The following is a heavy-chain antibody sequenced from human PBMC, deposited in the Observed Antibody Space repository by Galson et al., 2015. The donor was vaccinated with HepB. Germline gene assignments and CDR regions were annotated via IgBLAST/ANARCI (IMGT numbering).Heavy chain of an antibody. J-gene: IGHJ4*02. CDR1: GFTFEDYA. V-gene: IGHV3-9*01. CDR3: ARDFHTSNWCGIVS. CDR2: IGWQSGTI. Sequence: SLRLSCAASGFTFEDYAMHWVRQAPGKGLEWVSGIGWQSGTIGYADSVKGRFTISRDNAKNSLYLQMNNLRTEDTALYYCARDFHTSNWCGIVSWGQGTLVTVSS. D-gene: IGHD4-11*01.